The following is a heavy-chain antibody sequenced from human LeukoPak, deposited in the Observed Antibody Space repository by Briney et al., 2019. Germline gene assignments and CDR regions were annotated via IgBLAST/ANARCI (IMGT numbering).Heavy chain of an antibody. J-gene: IGHJ6*03. CDR2: INPDSGGT. CDR1: GYTFTGYY. Sequence: RASVKVSCKASGYTFTGYYMHWVRQAPGHGLEWMGWINPDSGGTNYAQKFQGRVTMTRDTSISTAYMELSRLRSDDTAVYYCARLLYDFWPPKSGYYMDVWGKGTTVTVSS. V-gene: IGHV1-2*02. CDR3: ARLLYDFWPPKSGYYMDV. D-gene: IGHD3-3*01.